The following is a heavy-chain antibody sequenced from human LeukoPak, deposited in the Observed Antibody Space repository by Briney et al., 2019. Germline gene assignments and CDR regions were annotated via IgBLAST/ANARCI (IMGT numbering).Heavy chain of an antibody. Sequence: ASVKVSCKASGYTFTSYAMHWVRQAPGQRLEWMGWINAGNGNTKYSQEFQGRVTITRDTSASTAYMELSSLRSEDMAVYYCARDTGTSSSWFFDLWGRGTLVTVSS. D-gene: IGHD6-13*01. CDR3: ARDTGTSSSWFFDL. CDR2: INAGNGNT. CDR1: GYTFTSYA. J-gene: IGHJ2*01. V-gene: IGHV1-3*03.